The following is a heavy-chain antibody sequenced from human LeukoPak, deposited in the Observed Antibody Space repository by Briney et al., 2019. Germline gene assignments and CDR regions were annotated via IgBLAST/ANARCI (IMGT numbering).Heavy chain of an antibody. CDR1: GFTFSSYG. D-gene: IGHD6-13*01. J-gene: IGHJ4*02. Sequence: GGSLRLSCSASGFTFSSYGMHWVRQAPGKGLEWLSVIWYDGSSKNYADSVKGRFTISRDNTKNTLYLQMSSLRAEDTAVYYCARDYGRSWYFTDYWGQGTLVTVSS. CDR3: ARDYGRSWYFTDY. V-gene: IGHV3-33*08. CDR2: IWYDGSSK.